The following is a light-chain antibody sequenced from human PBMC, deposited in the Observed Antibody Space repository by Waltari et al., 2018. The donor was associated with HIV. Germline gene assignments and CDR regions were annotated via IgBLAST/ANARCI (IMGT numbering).Light chain of an antibody. V-gene: IGLV2-23*02. CDR2: EVS. Sequence: QSALTQPASVSGSPGRSITISCTGTSRDVGSYNLVSWYQQHPGKAPKLMIYEVSKRPSGVSNRFSGSKSGNTASLTISGLQAEDEADYYCCSYAGSSTLNVVFGGGTKLTVL. CDR3: CSYAGSSTLNVV. CDR1: SRDVGSYNL. J-gene: IGLJ2*01.